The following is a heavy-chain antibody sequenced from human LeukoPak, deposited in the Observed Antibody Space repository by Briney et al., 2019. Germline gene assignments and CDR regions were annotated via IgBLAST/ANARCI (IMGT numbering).Heavy chain of an antibody. Sequence: PGGSLRLSCAASGVTVSSTYMSWVRQAPGKGLEWVSGINWNGGSTGYADSVKGRFTISRDNAKNSLYLQMNSLRAEDTALYYCARAPISYYYGSGSPPPDVWGQGTTVTVSS. D-gene: IGHD3-10*01. CDR2: INWNGGST. V-gene: IGHV3-20*04. J-gene: IGHJ6*02. CDR3: ARAPISYYYGSGSPPPDV. CDR1: GVTVSSTY.